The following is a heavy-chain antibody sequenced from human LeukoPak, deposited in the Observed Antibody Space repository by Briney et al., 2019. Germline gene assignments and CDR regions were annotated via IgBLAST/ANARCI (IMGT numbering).Heavy chain of an antibody. D-gene: IGHD5-18*01. V-gene: IGHV3-30*04. CDR3: ASVWNSYGHDY. CDR2: ISYDGSNK. J-gene: IGHJ4*02. Sequence: GRSLRLSCAASGFTFSSYAMHWVRQAPGKGLERVAVISYDGSNKYYADSVKGRFTISRDNSKNTLYLQMNSLRAEDTAVYYCASVWNSYGHDYWGQGTLVTVSS. CDR1: GFTFSSYA.